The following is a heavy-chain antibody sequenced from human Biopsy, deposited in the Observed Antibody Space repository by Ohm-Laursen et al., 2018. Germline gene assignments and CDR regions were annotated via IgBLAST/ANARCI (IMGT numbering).Heavy chain of an antibody. CDR3: AVKSYFSTSFDP. V-gene: IGHV4-34*01. CDR1: GGSISGYY. D-gene: IGHD1-26*01. Sequence: GTLSLTCTVSGGSISGYYWSWIRQPPGKGLEWIGEINHSGSTNFNPSFKSRVTISVDTSKNQFSLKLSSVTAADTAVYYCAVKSYFSTSFDPWGQGTLVTVSS. CDR2: INHSGST. J-gene: IGHJ5*02.